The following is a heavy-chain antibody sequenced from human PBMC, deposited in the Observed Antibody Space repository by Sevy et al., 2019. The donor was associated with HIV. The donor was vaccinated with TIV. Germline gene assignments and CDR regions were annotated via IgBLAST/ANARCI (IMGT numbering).Heavy chain of an antibody. D-gene: IGHD3-16*01. Sequence: SETLSLTCTVSGGSISTSSYYWGWIRQPPGKGLEWIGNSFYSGTTYYNPSLKSRVTISVDTSKNRFSLKLSSVTAADTAVYYCARLASRLRDNWSDPWGQGTLVTVSS. CDR2: SFYSGTT. J-gene: IGHJ5*02. V-gene: IGHV4-39*01. CDR1: GGSISTSSYY. CDR3: ARLASRLRDNWSDP.